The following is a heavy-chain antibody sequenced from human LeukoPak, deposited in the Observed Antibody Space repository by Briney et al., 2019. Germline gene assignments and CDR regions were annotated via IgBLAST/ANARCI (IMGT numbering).Heavy chain of an antibody. Sequence: SSVKVSCKASGGTFSSYAISWVRQAPGQGLEWMGGIIPIFGTADYAQKFQGRVTITADESTSTAYMELSSLRSEDTAVYYCARGMVRGVLHVDYWGQGTLVTVSS. CDR1: GGTFSSYA. CDR2: IIPIFGTA. D-gene: IGHD3-10*01. J-gene: IGHJ4*02. CDR3: ARGMVRGVLHVDY. V-gene: IGHV1-69*01.